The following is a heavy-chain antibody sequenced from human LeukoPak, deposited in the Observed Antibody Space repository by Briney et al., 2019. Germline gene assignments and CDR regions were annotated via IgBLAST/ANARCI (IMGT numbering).Heavy chain of an antibody. D-gene: IGHD5-12*01. CDR2: IYYSGGT. CDR3: ARALYSGYDY. V-gene: IGHV4-59*01. J-gene: IGHJ4*02. CDR1: GGSISSYY. Sequence: PSETLSLTCTVSGGSISSYYWSWIRQPPGKGLEWIGYIYYSGGTNYNPSLKSRVTISVDTSKNQFSLKLSSVTAADTAVYYCARALYSGYDYWGQGTLVTVSS.